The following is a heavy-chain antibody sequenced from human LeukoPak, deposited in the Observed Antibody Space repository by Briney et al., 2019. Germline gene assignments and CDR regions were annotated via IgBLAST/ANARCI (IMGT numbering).Heavy chain of an antibody. Sequence: PGGSLRLSCAASGFTFSSRDWMTWVRQAPGKGLEWVANIKQDGSEKNYVDSVKGRFTISRDNAKNSVDLQMNSLRSDDTAVYYCVKVYTSGWYGAFDIWGQGTLVTVSS. V-gene: IGHV3-7*03. J-gene: IGHJ3*02. CDR3: VKVYTSGWYGAFDI. D-gene: IGHD6-19*01. CDR2: IKQDGSEK. CDR1: GFTFSSRDW.